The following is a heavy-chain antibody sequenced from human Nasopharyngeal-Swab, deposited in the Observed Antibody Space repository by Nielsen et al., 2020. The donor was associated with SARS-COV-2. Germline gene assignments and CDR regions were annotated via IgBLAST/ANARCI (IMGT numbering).Heavy chain of an antibody. CDR3: ARDGDYYGSGSYYPRYYSMDV. D-gene: IGHD3-10*01. Sequence: WVRQAPGQGLEWMGWISAYNGNTNYAQKLQGRVTITRDTSASTAYMELSSLRSEDTAVYYCARDGDYYGSGSYYPRYYSMDVWGQGTTVTVSS. V-gene: IGHV1-18*01. CDR2: ISAYNGNT. J-gene: IGHJ6*02.